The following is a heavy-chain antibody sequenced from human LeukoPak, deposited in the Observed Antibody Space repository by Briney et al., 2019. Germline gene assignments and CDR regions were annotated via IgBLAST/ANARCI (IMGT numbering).Heavy chain of an antibody. CDR3: HCSAGNCYQP. CDR2: ISSSGGST. D-gene: IGHD2-15*01. CDR1: GLTCSSYA. Sequence: PGGSLRLSCAASGLTCSSYAMSWVRQAPGKGLEWVSDISSSGGSTYYADSVKGRFIISRDNSKNSLYLQMNNLRAEYTAGYYGHCSAGNCYQPRGQGTLVTVSS. V-gene: IGHV3-23*01. J-gene: IGHJ5*02.